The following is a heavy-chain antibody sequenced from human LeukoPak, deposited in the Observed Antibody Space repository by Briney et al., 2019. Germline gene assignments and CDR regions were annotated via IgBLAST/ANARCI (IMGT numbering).Heavy chain of an antibody. CDR1: GASISGGGYY. J-gene: IGHJ4*02. V-gene: IGHV4-31*03. Sequence: ASETVSLTCTVSGASISGGGYYWSWIRQHPGKGLEWIGYIYYSGSTYYNPSLKSRVTISVDTSKNQFSLKLSSVTAADTAVYYCAREFPGIAAAGAFDYWGQGTLVTVSS. D-gene: IGHD6-13*01. CDR3: AREFPGIAAAGAFDY. CDR2: IYYSGST.